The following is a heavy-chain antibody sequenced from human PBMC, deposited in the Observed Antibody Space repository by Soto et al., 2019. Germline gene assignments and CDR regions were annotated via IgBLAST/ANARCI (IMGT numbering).Heavy chain of an antibody. CDR2: TYYRSKWYN. J-gene: IGHJ3*02. V-gene: IGHV6-1*01. D-gene: IGHD6-13*01. Sequence: SQTLSLTCAISGDSVSSNSAAWNWIRQSPSRGLEWLGRTYYRSKWYNDYAVSVKSRITINPDTSKNQFSLQLNSVTPEDTAVYYCARDSSIYSSSRYDAFDIWGQGTMVTVSS. CDR3: ARDSSIYSSSRYDAFDI. CDR1: GDSVSSNSAA.